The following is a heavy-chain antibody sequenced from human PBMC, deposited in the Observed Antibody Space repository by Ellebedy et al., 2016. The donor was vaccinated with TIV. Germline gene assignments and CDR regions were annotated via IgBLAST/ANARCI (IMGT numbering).Heavy chain of an antibody. J-gene: IGHJ3*02. CDR3: ATESMGNCSGGSCYSGGYDAFDI. V-gene: IGHV4-59*01. D-gene: IGHD2-15*01. CDR2: IYYSGST. Sequence: SETLSLTXTVSGGSISSYYWSWIRQPPGKGLEWIGYIYYSGSTNYNPSLKSRVTISVDTSKNQFSLKLSSVTAADTAVYYCATESMGNCSGGSCYSGGYDAFDIWGQGTMVTVSS. CDR1: GGSISSYY.